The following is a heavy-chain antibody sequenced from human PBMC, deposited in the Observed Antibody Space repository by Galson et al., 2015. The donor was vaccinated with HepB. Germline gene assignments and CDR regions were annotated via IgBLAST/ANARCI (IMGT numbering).Heavy chain of an antibody. V-gene: IGHV3-23*01. CDR2: ISGSGGST. Sequence: SLRLSCAASGFTFSSYAMSWVRQAPGKGLEWVSAISGSGGSTYYADSVKGRFTISRDNSKNTLYLQMNSLRAEDTAVYYCAKVMVRFLEWSVLVAFDYWGQGTLVTVSS. J-gene: IGHJ4*02. CDR1: GFTFSSYA. D-gene: IGHD3-3*01. CDR3: AKVMVRFLEWSVLVAFDY.